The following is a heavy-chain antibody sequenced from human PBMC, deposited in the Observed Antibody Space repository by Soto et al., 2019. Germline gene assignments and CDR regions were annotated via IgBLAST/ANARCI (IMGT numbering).Heavy chain of an antibody. D-gene: IGHD3-22*01. CDR2: ISTYKGNT. CDR1: GYTFSAYG. J-gene: IGHJ6*02. V-gene: IGHV1-18*01. CDR3: ARVSPYDSSGYYSVQALYFYYGMDV. Sequence: ASVKVSCKASGYTFSAYGITWVRQAPGQGLEWMGWISTYKGNTNYAQKVQGGVTMTTDTSTSTAYMELRSLRSDDTAVYYCARVSPYDSSGYYSVQALYFYYGMDVWGQGTTVTVSS.